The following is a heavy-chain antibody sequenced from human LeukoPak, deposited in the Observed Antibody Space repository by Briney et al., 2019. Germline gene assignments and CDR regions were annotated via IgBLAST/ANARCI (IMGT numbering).Heavy chain of an antibody. V-gene: IGHV3-30*18. CDR3: AKDYYDSSGYYFNGFDY. CDR1: GFTFSSYG. Sequence: GGSLRLSCAASGFTFSSYGMHWVRQAPGKGLEWVAVISYDGSNKYYAASVKGRFTISRDNSKNTLYLQMNSLRAEDTAVYYCAKDYYDSSGYYFNGFDYWGQGTLVTVSS. D-gene: IGHD3-22*01. J-gene: IGHJ4*02. CDR2: ISYDGSNK.